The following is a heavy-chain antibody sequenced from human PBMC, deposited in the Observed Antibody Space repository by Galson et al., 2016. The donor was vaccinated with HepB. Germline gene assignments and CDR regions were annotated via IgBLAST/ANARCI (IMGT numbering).Heavy chain of an antibody. CDR3: ARHACGYSGYEYDY. J-gene: IGHJ4*02. Sequence: SVKVSCKASGYTFTNYGISWVRQAPGQGLEWMGWISFYNGDANYTQKFQGRVTMTTEKSTGTAYMDLRSLRSDDTAVYYCARHACGYSGYEYDYWGQGTLVTVSS. CDR2: ISFYNGDA. V-gene: IGHV1-18*01. CDR1: GYTFTNYG. D-gene: IGHD5-12*01.